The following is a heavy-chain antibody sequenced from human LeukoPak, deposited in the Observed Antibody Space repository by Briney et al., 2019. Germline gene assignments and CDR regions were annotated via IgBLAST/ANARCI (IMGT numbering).Heavy chain of an antibody. CDR2: IYHSGST. J-gene: IGHJ3*02. V-gene: IGHV4-30-2*01. CDR3: ARPPRPVKSDAFDI. CDR1: GGSISSGGYY. Sequence: SETLSLTCTVSGGSISSGGYYWSWIRQPPGKGLEWIGYIYHSGSTYYNPSLKSRVTISVDRSKNQFSLKLSSVTAADTAVYYCARPPRPVKSDAFDIWGQGTMVTVSS.